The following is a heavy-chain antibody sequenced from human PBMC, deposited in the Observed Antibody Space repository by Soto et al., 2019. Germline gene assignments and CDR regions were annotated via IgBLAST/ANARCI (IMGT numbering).Heavy chain of an antibody. V-gene: IGHV3-30*18. J-gene: IGHJ6*02. CDR2: TSYDEYNK. Sequence: QVQLVESGGGVVQPGRSLRLSCAASGFTFSNYGMHWVRQAPGKGLEWVAITSYDEYNKYYADSVRGRFTISRDNSKNTLHLQMNSLRVEDTAVYYCAKDQSAYTLGGMDVWGQGTTVTVSS. CDR3: AKDQSAYTLGGMDV. D-gene: IGHD3-3*01. CDR1: GFTFSNYG.